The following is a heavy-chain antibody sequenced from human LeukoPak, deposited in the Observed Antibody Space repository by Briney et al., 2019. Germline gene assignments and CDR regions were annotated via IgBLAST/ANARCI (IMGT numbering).Heavy chain of an antibody. CDR3: ASITIFGVVPTTTWFDP. Sequence: SQTLSLTCAVYGGSFSGYYWSWIRQPPGKGRDWIGEVNHSGSTNYNPPLKSRVTISVDTSKNQFSLKLSSVTAADTAVYYCASITIFGVVPTTTWFDPWGQGTLVTVSS. V-gene: IGHV4-34*01. CDR1: GGSFSGYY. CDR2: VNHSGST. J-gene: IGHJ5*02. D-gene: IGHD3-3*01.